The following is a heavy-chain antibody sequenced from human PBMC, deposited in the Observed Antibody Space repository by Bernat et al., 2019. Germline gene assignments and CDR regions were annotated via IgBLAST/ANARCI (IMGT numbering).Heavy chain of an antibody. CDR1: GFTFSSYW. Sequence: EVQLVESGGGLVQPGGSLRLSCAASGFTFSSYWMSWVRQAPGKGLEGVANIKQDGSEKYYVDSVKGRFTISRDNAKNSLYLQMNSLRAEDTAVDYCARELHGTTDAFDIWGQGTMVTVSS. J-gene: IGHJ3*02. D-gene: IGHD1-7*01. CDR2: IKQDGSEK. V-gene: IGHV3-7*03. CDR3: ARELHGTTDAFDI.